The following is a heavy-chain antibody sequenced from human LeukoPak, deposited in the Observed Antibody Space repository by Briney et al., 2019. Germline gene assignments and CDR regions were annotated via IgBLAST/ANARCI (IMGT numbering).Heavy chain of an antibody. Sequence: ASVKVSCKASGYTFTSYGISWVRQAPGQRLEWMGWISAYNGNTNYAQKLKGRVTMTTDTSTSIAYMELRSLRSDDTAVYYCARDGEWYYYGSGSFDYWGQGTLVTVSS. CDR1: GYTFTSYG. V-gene: IGHV1-18*01. CDR3: ARDGEWYYYGSGSFDY. J-gene: IGHJ4*02. D-gene: IGHD3-10*01. CDR2: ISAYNGNT.